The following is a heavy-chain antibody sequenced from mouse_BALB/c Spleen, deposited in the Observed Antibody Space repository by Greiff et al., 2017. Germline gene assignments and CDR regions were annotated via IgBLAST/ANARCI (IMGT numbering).Heavy chain of an antibody. Sequence: EVKLMESGAELVRSGASVKLSCTASGFNIKDYYMHWVKQRPEQGLEWIGWIDPENGDTEYAPKFQGKATMTADTSSNTAYLQLSSLTSEDTAVYYCNAVALVHYWGQGTTLTVSS. J-gene: IGHJ2*01. V-gene: IGHV14-4*02. CDR3: NAVALVHY. CDR2: IDPENGDT. CDR1: GFNIKDYY. D-gene: IGHD2-12*01.